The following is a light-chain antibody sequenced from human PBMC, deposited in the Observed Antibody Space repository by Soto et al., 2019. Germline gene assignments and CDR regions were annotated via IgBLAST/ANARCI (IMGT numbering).Light chain of an antibody. Sequence: DIQMTQSPSSLSASVGDRVTITCRASQDIGNDLAWFQQKPGKAPKLLIYAASTLQTGVPSRFSGSGSGTDFTLTINSLQSEDFAVYYCQPYNNWPLTFGGGTKVDIK. CDR3: QPYNNWPLT. CDR2: AAS. V-gene: IGKV1-16*01. CDR1: QDIGND. J-gene: IGKJ4*01.